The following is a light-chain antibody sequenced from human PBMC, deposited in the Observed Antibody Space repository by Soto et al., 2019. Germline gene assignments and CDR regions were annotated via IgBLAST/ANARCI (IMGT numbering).Light chain of an antibody. CDR1: QTITRW. V-gene: IGKV1-5*01. J-gene: IGKJ1*01. CDR2: DAS. Sequence: DIQMTQSPSTLSASVGDRVTITCRASQTITRWMALYQQKPGKAPKLLIYDASTLESGVPSRFSGSRSGTEFTLTISSLQPDDFATYYCQQYNSYSWTFGQGTKMDIK. CDR3: QQYNSYSWT.